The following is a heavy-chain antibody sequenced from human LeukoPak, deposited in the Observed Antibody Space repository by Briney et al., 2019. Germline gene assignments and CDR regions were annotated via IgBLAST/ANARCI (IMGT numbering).Heavy chain of an antibody. J-gene: IGHJ4*02. CDR1: GGTFSSYA. CDR3: ARVGAPIDYYGSGSYYATFDY. D-gene: IGHD3-10*01. V-gene: IGHV1-69*05. CDR2: IIPIFGTA. Sequence: SVKVSCKASGGTFSSYAISWVRQAPGQGLEWMGGIIPIFGTANYAQKFQGRVTITTDESTRTAYMELSSLRSEDTAVYYCARVGAPIDYYGSGSYYATFDYWGQGTLVTVSS.